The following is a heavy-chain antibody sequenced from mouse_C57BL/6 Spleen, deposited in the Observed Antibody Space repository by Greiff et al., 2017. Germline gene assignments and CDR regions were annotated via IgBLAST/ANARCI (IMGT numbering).Heavy chain of an antibody. J-gene: IGHJ3*01. CDR3: AYDYDYDGFAY. Sequence: VQLQQSGPELVKPGASVKISCKASGYTFTDYYMNWVKQSHGKSLEWIGDINPNNGGTSYNQKFKGKATLTVDKSSSTAYMELRSLTSEDSAVYYCAYDYDYDGFAYWGQGTLVTVSA. D-gene: IGHD2-4*01. CDR2: INPNNGGT. CDR1: GYTFTDYY. V-gene: IGHV1-26*01.